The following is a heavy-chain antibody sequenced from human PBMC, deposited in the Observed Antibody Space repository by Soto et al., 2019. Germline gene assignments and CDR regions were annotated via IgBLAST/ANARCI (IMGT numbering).Heavy chain of an antibody. CDR1: GYTFTSYG. V-gene: IGHV1-18*01. CDR3: ARGSSHDSSGYYEEGNYFDY. D-gene: IGHD3-22*01. CDR2: ISAYNGNT. J-gene: IGHJ4*02. Sequence: ASVKVSCKASGYTFTSYGISWVRQAPGQGLEWMGWISAYNGNTNYAQKLQGRVTMTTDTSTSTAYMELRSLRSDDTAVYYCARGSSHDSSGYYEEGNYFDYWGQGTLVTVSS.